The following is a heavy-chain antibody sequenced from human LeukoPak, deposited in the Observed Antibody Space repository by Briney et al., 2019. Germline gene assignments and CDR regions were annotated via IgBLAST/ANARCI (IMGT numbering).Heavy chain of an antibody. Sequence: SETLSLTCTVSGGSISSYYWSWIRQPPGKGLEWIGYIYYSGSTNYNPSLKSRVTISVDTSKNQFSLKLSSVTAADTAVYYCARHGRGGVAGTEIGYWGQGTLVTVSS. J-gene: IGHJ4*02. CDR1: GGSISSYY. CDR2: IYYSGST. D-gene: IGHD6-19*01. V-gene: IGHV4-59*01. CDR3: ARHGRGGVAGTEIGY.